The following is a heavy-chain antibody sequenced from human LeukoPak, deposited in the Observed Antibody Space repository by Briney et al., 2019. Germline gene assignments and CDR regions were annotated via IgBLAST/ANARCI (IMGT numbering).Heavy chain of an antibody. J-gene: IGHJ4*02. CDR1: GFTFSSYG. Sequence: GGSLRLSCAASGFTFSSYGMHWVRRAPGKGLEWVAVISYDGSNKYYADSVKGRFTISRDNSKNTLYLQMNSLRAEDTAVYYCAKENQYYDILTGLDYWGQGTLVTVSS. V-gene: IGHV3-30*18. CDR3: AKENQYYDILTGLDY. D-gene: IGHD3-9*01. CDR2: ISYDGSNK.